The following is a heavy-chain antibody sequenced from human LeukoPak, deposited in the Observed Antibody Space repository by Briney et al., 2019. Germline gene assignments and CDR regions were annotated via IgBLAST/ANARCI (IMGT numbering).Heavy chain of an antibody. Sequence: GSLRLSCAASGFTFSSYAMHWVRQAPGKGLEWVAVISYDGSNKYYADSVKGRFTISRDNSKNTLYLQMNSLRAEDTAVYYCASSIAVAGGYYFDYWGQGTLATVSS. D-gene: IGHD6-19*01. CDR2: ISYDGSNK. CDR3: ASSIAVAGGYYFDY. V-gene: IGHV3-30-3*01. J-gene: IGHJ4*02. CDR1: GFTFSSYA.